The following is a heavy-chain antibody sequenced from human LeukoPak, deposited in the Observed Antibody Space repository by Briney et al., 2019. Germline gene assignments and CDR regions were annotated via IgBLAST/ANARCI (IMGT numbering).Heavy chain of an antibody. CDR2: IYYSGST. Sequence: SETLSLTCTVSGGSISSYYWSWIRQPPGKGLEWIGYIYYSGSTNYNPSLKSRVTISVDTSKNQFSLKLSSVTAADTAVYYCARDISTTIFGVVIPVDAFDIWGQGTMVTVSS. D-gene: IGHD3-3*01. CDR3: ARDISTTIFGVVIPVDAFDI. CDR1: GGSISSYY. J-gene: IGHJ3*02. V-gene: IGHV4-59*01.